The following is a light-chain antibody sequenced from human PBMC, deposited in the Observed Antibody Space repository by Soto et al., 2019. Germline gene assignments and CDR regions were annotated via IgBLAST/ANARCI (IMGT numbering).Light chain of an antibody. J-gene: IGLJ1*01. CDR2: GVT. V-gene: IGLV2-14*01. CDR3: TSYTSSSTQV. CDR1: SSDIGGYDY. Sequence: HSVLTQPASVSGSPGQSITISCTGTSSDIGGYDYVSWYQHHPGKAPKFIIYGVTNRPSGVSHRFSGSKSANTASLTISGLQAEDEADYYCTSYTSSSTQVFGTGTKVTVL.